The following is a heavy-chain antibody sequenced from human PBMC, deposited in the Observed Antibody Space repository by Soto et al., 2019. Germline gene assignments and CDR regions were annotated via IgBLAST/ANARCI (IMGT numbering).Heavy chain of an antibody. V-gene: IGHV5-10-1*01. J-gene: IGHJ4*02. CDR2: IDPSDSYS. CDR1: VYTFTTHW. D-gene: IGHD3-10*01. Sequence: GESLKISCSVYVYTFTTHWIAWVRQVPGRGLEWMARIDPSDSYSNYSPSFKGHVSVSVDKSTNTAYLQWTSLKASDTAVYYCVRHFGISDEGNCWGQGTPVTVSS. CDR3: VRHFGISDEGNC.